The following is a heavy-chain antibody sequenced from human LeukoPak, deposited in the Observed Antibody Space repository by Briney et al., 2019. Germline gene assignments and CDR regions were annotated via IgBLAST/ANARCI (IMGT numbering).Heavy chain of an antibody. CDR3: ARISSTKDY. D-gene: IGHD2-2*01. J-gene: IGHJ4*02. CDR2: ISSSGSTI. CDR1: GFTFSSYS. V-gene: IGHV3-48*04. Sequence: GGSLRLSCAASGFTFSSYSMNWVRQAPGKGLEWVSYISSSGSTIYYADSVKGRFTISRDNAKNSLYLQMNSLRAEDTAVYYCARISSTKDYWGQGTLVTVSS.